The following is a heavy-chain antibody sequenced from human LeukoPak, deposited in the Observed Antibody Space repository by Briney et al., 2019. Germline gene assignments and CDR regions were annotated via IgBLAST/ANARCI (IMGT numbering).Heavy chain of an antibody. Sequence: ASVKVSCKASGYTFTSYGISWVRQAPGQGLEWMGWISVYNGNTNYAQKLQGRVTMTTDTSTSTAYMELRSLRSDDTAVYYCARTPARYCSSTSCRILDYWGQGTLVTVSS. CDR1: GYTFTSYG. J-gene: IGHJ4*02. CDR2: ISVYNGNT. V-gene: IGHV1-18*01. CDR3: ARTPARYCSSTSCRILDY. D-gene: IGHD2-2*01.